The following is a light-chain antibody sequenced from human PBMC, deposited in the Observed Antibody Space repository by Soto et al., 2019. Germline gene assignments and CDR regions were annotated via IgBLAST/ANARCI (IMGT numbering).Light chain of an antibody. CDR1: QSFSTW. CDR2: KTS. CDR3: QHYNSNPLT. Sequence: DIQMTQSPSTLSASVGDRVTITCRASQSFSTWLAWYQQKPGKAPNLLIYKTSILESGVPSRFSGSGSGTEFTLTISSLQPDDFPTYYCQHYNSNPLTFGGGTNVEIK. V-gene: IGKV1-5*03. J-gene: IGKJ4*01.